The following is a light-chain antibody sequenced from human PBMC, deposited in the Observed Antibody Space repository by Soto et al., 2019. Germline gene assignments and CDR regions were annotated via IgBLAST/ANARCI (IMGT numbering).Light chain of an antibody. V-gene: IGKV3-20*01. Sequence: EIVLTQSPGTLSLSPGERATLSCRASQSVSSSYLAWYQQKPGQAPRLLIYGASSRATGIPDRFSGSGSETDFTLTISRLEPEDFAVYYCQQYGSSPYTFGQGTKLENK. CDR3: QQYGSSPYT. J-gene: IGKJ2*01. CDR1: QSVSSSY. CDR2: GAS.